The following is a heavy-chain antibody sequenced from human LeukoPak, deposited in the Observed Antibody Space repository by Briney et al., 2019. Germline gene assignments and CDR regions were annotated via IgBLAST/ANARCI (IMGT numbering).Heavy chain of an antibody. CDR3: THRSSSCFNY. J-gene: IGHJ4*02. Sequence: SGPTLVKPTQTLTLTCTFSGFSLSTSGVAVGWIRQPPGKALEWLALLYGNDDKRYSPSLKNRLTTTRDTSENQVVLTMTNMDPVDTATYYCTHRSSSCFNYWGQGTLVTVSS. CDR2: LYGNDDK. V-gene: IGHV2-5*01. D-gene: IGHD3-10*01. CDR1: GFSLSTSGVA.